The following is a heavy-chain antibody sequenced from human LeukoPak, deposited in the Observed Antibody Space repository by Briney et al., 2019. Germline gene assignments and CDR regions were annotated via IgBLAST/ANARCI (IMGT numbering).Heavy chain of an antibody. D-gene: IGHD3-10*01. CDR3: AKCRGLWFGELLSPLDY. V-gene: IGHV3-30*18. CDR1: GFTFSSYA. CDR2: ISYGGSNK. Sequence: GGSLRLSCAASGFTFSSYAMHWVRQAPGKGLEWVAVISYGGSNKYYADSVKGRFTISRDNSKNTLYLQMNSLRAEDTAVYYCAKCRGLWFGELLSPLDYWGQGTLVTVSS. J-gene: IGHJ4*02.